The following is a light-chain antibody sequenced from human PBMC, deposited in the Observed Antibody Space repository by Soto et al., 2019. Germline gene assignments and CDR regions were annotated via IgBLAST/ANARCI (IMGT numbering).Light chain of an antibody. CDR1: ESVSDNY. CDR2: GAS. CDR3: QQYHNWPLT. Sequence: EIVLTQSPGTLSLSPGERATLSCRASESVSDNYLAWYQQRSGQAPRLVIYGASSRASAVPDRFSGSGSGADFTLTISSLRSEDFAVYFCQQYHNWPLTFGGGTKVDIK. J-gene: IGKJ4*01. V-gene: IGKV3-20*01.